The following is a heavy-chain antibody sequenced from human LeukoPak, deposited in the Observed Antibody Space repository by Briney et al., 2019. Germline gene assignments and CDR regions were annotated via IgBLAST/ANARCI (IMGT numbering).Heavy chain of an antibody. CDR3: TSWEGYSYGPTPFEY. Sequence: GGSLRLSCTASGFTFGDYAMSWFRQAPGKGLEWVGFIRSKAYGGTTEYAASVKGRFTISRDDSKSIAYLQMNSLKTEDTAVYYCTSWEGYSYGPTPFEYWGQGTLVTVSS. D-gene: IGHD5-18*01. CDR2: IRSKAYGGTT. J-gene: IGHJ4*02. V-gene: IGHV3-49*03. CDR1: GFTFGDYA.